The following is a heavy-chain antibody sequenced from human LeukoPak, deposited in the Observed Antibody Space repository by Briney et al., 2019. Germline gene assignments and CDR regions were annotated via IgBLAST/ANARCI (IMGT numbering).Heavy chain of an antibody. CDR1: GGSISSSY. V-gene: IGHV4-59*01. CDR3: ARSLVDSSGWYNYFDY. J-gene: IGHJ4*02. CDR2: IYYSGST. Sequence: SETLSLTCTVSGGSISSSYWSWIRQPPGKGLEWIGYIYYSGSTSYNPSLKSRVTISVDTSKNQFSLKLSSVTAADTAVYYCARSLVDSSGWYNYFDYWGQGTLVTVSS. D-gene: IGHD6-19*01.